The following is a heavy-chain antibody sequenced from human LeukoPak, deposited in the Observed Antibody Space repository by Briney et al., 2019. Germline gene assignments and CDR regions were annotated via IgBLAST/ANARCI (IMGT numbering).Heavy chain of an antibody. CDR1: GFTFSSYW. CDR3: ARGTIAAAGYYYFDY. V-gene: IGHV3-7*04. CDR2: IKQDGSEK. J-gene: IGHJ4*02. Sequence: GGSLRLSCAASGFTFSSYWMSRVRQAPGKGLEWVANIKQDGSEKYYVDSVKGRFTISRDNAKNSLYLQMNSLRAEDTAVYYCARGTIAAAGYYYFDYWGQGTRVTVSS. D-gene: IGHD6-13*01.